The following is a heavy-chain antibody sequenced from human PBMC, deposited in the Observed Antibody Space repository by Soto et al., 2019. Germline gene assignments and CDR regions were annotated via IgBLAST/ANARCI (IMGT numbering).Heavy chain of an antibody. Sequence: QVQLVQSGAEVKKPGSSVKVSCKASGGTFSSYAISWVRQAPGQGLEWMGGIIPIFGTANYAQKFQGRVRITADESTSAAYMELSSLRSEDTVVYYCERETGQLVGLGAFDIWGQGTMVTVSS. CDR2: IIPIFGTA. V-gene: IGHV1-69*01. CDR3: ERETGQLVGLGAFDI. J-gene: IGHJ3*02. D-gene: IGHD6-6*01. CDR1: GGTFSSYA.